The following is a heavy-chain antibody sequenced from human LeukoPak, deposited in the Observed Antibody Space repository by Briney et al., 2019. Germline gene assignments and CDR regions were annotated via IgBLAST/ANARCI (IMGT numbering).Heavy chain of an antibody. Sequence: SVKVSCKASGGTFSSYAISWVRQAPGQGLEWMGRIIPIFGTANYAQKFQGRVTITTDESTSTAYMELSSLRSEDTAVYYCARVQYNWDDALFDPWGQGTLVTVSS. CDR1: GGTFSSYA. J-gene: IGHJ5*02. CDR3: ARVQYNWDDALFDP. D-gene: IGHD1-20*01. CDR2: IIPIFGTA. V-gene: IGHV1-69*05.